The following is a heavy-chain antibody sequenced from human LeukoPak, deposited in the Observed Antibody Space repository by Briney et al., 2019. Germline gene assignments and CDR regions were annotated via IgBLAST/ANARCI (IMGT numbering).Heavy chain of an antibody. CDR3: ARDHRYAFDN. V-gene: IGHV3-48*01. CDR2: IGISSGNT. CDR1: GFNFIDYS. Sequence: GGSLRLSCAASGFNFIDYSMNWVRQAPGKGLEWISYIGISSGNTKYADSVKGRFTIARDKARNSLYLQMNSLRVEDTAMYYCARDHRYAFDNWGHGTLVTVSS. D-gene: IGHD5-12*01. J-gene: IGHJ4*01.